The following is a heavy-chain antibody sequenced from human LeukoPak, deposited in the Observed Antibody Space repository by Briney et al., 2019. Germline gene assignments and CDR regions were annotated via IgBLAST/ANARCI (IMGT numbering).Heavy chain of an antibody. CDR2: IYHSGST. D-gene: IGHD4-17*01. J-gene: IGHJ4*02. CDR3: ARDHGDFVQHD. Sequence: PSETLSLTCAVSGGSISSGGYSWSWIRQPPGKGLEWIGYIYHSGSTYYNPSLKSRVTISADTSTNEFSLKLRSVTAADTAMYYCARDHGDFVQHDWGQGTLVTVSS. CDR1: GGSISSGGYS. V-gene: IGHV4-30-2*01.